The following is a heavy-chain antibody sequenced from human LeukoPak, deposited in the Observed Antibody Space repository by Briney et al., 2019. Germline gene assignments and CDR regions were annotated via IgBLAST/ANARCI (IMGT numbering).Heavy chain of an antibody. V-gene: IGHV4-34*01. CDR2: INHSGST. CDR3: ASRSDGGYSYGYLDY. Sequence: PSETLSLTCAVYGGSFSGYYWSWIRQPPGKGLEWIGEINHSGSTNYNPSLKSRVTISVDTSKNQFSLKLSSVTAADTAVYYCASRSDGGYSYGYLDYWAREPWSPSPQ. J-gene: IGHJ4*02. CDR1: GGSFSGYY. D-gene: IGHD5-18*01.